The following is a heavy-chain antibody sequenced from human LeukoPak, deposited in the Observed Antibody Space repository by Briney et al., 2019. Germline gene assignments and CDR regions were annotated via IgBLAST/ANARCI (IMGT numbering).Heavy chain of an antibody. J-gene: IGHJ4*02. Sequence: PGGSLRLSCAASGFTFSSYSMNWVRQAPGKGLEWVSSISSSSSYIYYADSVKGRFTISRDNTKNSLYLQMNSLRAEDTAVYYCARVPDYYDSSGYHGGYWGQGTLVTVSS. V-gene: IGHV3-21*01. CDR2: ISSSSSYI. D-gene: IGHD3-22*01. CDR3: ARVPDYYDSSGYHGGY. CDR1: GFTFSSYS.